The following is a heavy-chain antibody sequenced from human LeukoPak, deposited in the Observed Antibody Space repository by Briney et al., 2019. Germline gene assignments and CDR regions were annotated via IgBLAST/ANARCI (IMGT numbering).Heavy chain of an antibody. V-gene: IGHV5-51*01. Sequence: GESLKISCKGSGYSFTSYWIGWVRQMPGKGLEWMGIIYPGDPDTRYSPSFQGQVTISADKSISTAYLQWSSLKASDTAMYYCARRRYCSSTSCRGFFDYWGQGTLVTVSS. J-gene: IGHJ4*02. CDR1: GYSFTSYW. CDR2: IYPGDPDT. CDR3: ARRRYCSSTSCRGFFDY. D-gene: IGHD2-2*01.